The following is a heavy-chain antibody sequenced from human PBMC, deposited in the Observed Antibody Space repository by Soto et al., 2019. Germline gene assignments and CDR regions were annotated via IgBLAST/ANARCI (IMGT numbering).Heavy chain of an antibody. J-gene: IGHJ5*01. CDR1: GGSINNHY. Sequence: SVTLSLTCTVSGGSINNHYWSWIRQPPGKGLEWVGHIYYSGSASYNPSLKSRLTISVDTSKNQLSLQLNSVTPDDTAVYYCVRLIGSSWLDSWGQGTLVTVSS. V-gene: IGHV4-59*08. CDR2: IYYSGSA. D-gene: IGHD6-13*01. CDR3: VRLIGSSWLDS.